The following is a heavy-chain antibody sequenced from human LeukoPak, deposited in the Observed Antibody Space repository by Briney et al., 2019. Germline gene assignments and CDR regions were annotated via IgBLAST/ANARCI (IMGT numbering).Heavy chain of an antibody. D-gene: IGHD2-2*01. CDR1: GYTFTSYD. V-gene: IGHV1-8*03. Sequence: ASVKVSCKASGYTFTSYDINWVRQATGEGLEWMGWMNPNSGNTGYAQKFQGRVTITRNTSISTAYMELSSLRSEDTAVYYCARGRPRCSSTSCLNWFDPWGQGTLVTVSS. CDR3: ARGRPRCSSTSCLNWFDP. J-gene: IGHJ5*02. CDR2: MNPNSGNT.